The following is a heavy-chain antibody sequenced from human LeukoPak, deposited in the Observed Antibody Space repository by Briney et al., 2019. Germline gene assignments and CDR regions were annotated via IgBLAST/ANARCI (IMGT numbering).Heavy chain of an antibody. J-gene: IGHJ4*02. Sequence: HPGGTLRLSCAASGFTFSSYGMSWVRQAPGKGLEWVSAISGSGGSTYYADSVKGRFTISRDNSKNTLYLQMNSLRAEDTAVYYCAKDLRYYYDSSGHPYFDYWGQGTLVAVSS. D-gene: IGHD3-22*01. V-gene: IGHV3-23*01. CDR1: GFTFSSYG. CDR2: ISGSGGST. CDR3: AKDLRYYYDSSGHPYFDY.